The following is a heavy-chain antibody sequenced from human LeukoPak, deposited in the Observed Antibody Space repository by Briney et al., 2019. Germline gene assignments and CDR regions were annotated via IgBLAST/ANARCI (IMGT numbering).Heavy chain of an antibody. V-gene: IGHV1-18*01. Sequence: GASVKVSCKASGHTFTSYGISWVRQAPGQGLEWMGWISAYNGNTNYAQKLQGRVTMTTDTSTSTAYMELRSLRSDDTAVYYCARGGIAVADGSWFDPWGQGTLVTVSS. J-gene: IGHJ5*02. D-gene: IGHD6-19*01. CDR3: ARGGIAVADGSWFDP. CDR2: ISAYNGNT. CDR1: GHTFTSYG.